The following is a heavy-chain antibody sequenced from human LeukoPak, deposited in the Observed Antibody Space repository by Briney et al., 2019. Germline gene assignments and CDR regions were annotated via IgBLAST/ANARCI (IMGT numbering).Heavy chain of an antibody. J-gene: IGHJ1*01. V-gene: IGHV1-46*01. D-gene: IGHD6-13*01. CDR1: GYTFTSYY. CDR3: ARARAAAGAQYFQH. CDR2: IYTNDGSA. Sequence: ASVKVSCKASGYTFTSYYLHWVRQAPGQRPEWMGIIYTNDGSARYAQKFQGRVTMTRDTSTGTVCMELSSLSSDDTAVYYCARARAAAGAQYFQHWGQGTLVSASS.